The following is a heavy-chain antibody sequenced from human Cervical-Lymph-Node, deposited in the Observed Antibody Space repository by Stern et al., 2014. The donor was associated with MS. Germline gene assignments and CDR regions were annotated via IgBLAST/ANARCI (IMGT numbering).Heavy chain of an antibody. V-gene: IGHV1-69*01. D-gene: IGHD2-15*01. J-gene: IGHJ4*02. CDR2: IIPIFGTA. CDR1: GGTFRSYA. Sequence: QLVQSGAEVKKPGPSVKVSCKASGGTFRSYAISWGRQAPGQGLEWMGGIIPIFGTANYAQKFQGRVTITADESTSTAYMELSSLRSEDTAVYYCARVVVVAGFYFDYWGQGTLVTVSS. CDR3: ARVVVVAGFYFDY.